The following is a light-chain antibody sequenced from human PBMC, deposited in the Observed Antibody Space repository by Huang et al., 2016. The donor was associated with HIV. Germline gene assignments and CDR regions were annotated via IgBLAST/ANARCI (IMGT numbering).Light chain of an antibody. CDR1: QSVAYN. J-gene: IGKJ1*01. V-gene: IGKV3-15*01. CDR3: QQYDKWPPVT. Sequence: MVMTQSPDTLSVSPGERATLSCRASQSVAYNLAWYQQKAGQAPRPIIYGTSTRATGSPGRFSGSGSGTEFTLTISSLQSDDFGVYYCQQYDKWPPVTFGQGTKVEI. CDR2: GTS.